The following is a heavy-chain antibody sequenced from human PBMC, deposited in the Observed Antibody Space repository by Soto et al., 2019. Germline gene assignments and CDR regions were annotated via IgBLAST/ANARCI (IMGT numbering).Heavy chain of an antibody. CDR3: ARDLPPVDY. CDR2: ISAYNGNR. V-gene: IGHV1-18*01. J-gene: IGHJ4*02. CDR1: GYTFTSYH. Sequence: QVQLVQSGAEVKKPGASVKVSCKASGYTFTSYHISWVRQAPGQGLEWMGWISAYNGNRNYAQKCXGRVTMTTATSTSTAYMELRSLRSEDTAVYYCARDLPPVDYWGQGTLVTVSS.